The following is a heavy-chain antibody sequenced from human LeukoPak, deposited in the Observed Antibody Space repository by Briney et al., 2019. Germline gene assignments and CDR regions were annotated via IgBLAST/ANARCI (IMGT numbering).Heavy chain of an antibody. CDR2: IIPILGIA. CDR3: ARSRNYYRVYFDN. J-gene: IGHJ4*02. CDR1: GGTFSSYA. D-gene: IGHD3-10*01. Sequence: SVKVSCKASGGTFSSYAISWVRQAPGQGLEWMGRIIPILGIANYAQKFQGRVTITADKSTSTAYMELSSLRSEDTAVYYCARSRNYYRVYFDNWGQGTPVPVSS. V-gene: IGHV1-69*04.